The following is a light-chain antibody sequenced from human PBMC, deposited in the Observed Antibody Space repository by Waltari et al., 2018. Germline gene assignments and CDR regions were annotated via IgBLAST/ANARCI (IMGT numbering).Light chain of an antibody. CDR1: SSDIGGYNS. V-gene: IGLV2-14*03. Sequence: QSALTQPASVSGSPGQSITISCTGSSSDIGGYNSVPWSQQHPDTAPKLILYDVTKRPSGVSPRFSASKAGNTASMSISGLQADDETVYHCSSYAGSSTVVFGGGTKLTVL. J-gene: IGLJ2*01. CDR2: DVT. CDR3: SSYAGSSTVV.